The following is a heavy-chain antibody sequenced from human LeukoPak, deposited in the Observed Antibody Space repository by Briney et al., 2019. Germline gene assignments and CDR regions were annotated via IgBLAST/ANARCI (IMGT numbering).Heavy chain of an antibody. CDR2: INHSGST. J-gene: IGHJ5*02. Sequence: SETLSLTCAVYGGSFSGYYWSWIRQPPGKGLEWIGEINHSGSTNYNPSLKSRVTISVDTSKNQFSLKLSSVTAADTAVYYCARRKVVVVAAKGPWFDPWGQGTLVTVSS. D-gene: IGHD2-15*01. CDR3: ARRKVVVVAAKGPWFDP. V-gene: IGHV4-34*01. CDR1: GGSFSGYY.